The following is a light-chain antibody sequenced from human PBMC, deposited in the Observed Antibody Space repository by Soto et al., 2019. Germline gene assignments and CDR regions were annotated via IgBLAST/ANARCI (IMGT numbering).Light chain of an antibody. J-gene: IGKJ1*01. V-gene: IGKV3-20*01. CDR3: QQYGSSPQT. CDR2: GAS. Sequence: EIVLTQSPGTLSLSPEERATLSCRASQSVSSSYLAWYQQKPGQAPRLLIYGASSRATGIPDRFSGSGSGTDFTLTISRLEPEDFAVYYCQQYGSSPQTFDQGTKVEIK. CDR1: QSVSSSY.